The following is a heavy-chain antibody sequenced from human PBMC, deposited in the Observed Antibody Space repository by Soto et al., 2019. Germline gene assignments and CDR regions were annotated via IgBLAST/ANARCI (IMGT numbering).Heavy chain of an antibody. CDR2: IDNGGTNT. CDR1: VYNFGGFW. D-gene: IGHD3-16*01. CDR3: EKDWGRHDAFNI. Sequence: VRSLGLSCAGSVYNFGGFWMHWVRQAPGKGLVWVSRIDNGGTNTVYADPVKGRFTISRDNAKNTLYLQMNSLRAEDTAVYYCEKDWGRHDAFNIWGQGTMVTVSS. J-gene: IGHJ3*02. V-gene: IGHV3-74*01.